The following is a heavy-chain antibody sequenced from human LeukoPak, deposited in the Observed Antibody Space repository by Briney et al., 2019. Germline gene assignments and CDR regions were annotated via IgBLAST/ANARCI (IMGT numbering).Heavy chain of an antibody. J-gene: IGHJ3*02. CDR1: GGSFSGYY. CDR3: ARAKDIVVVPAAAGAFDI. V-gene: IGHV4-34*01. D-gene: IGHD2-2*01. Sequence: SETLSLTCAVYGGSFSGYYWSWIRQPPGKGLEWIGEINHSGSTNYNPSLKSRVTISVDTSKNQFSLKLSSVTAADTAVYYCARAKDIVVVPAAAGAFDIWGQGTMVTFSS. CDR2: INHSGST.